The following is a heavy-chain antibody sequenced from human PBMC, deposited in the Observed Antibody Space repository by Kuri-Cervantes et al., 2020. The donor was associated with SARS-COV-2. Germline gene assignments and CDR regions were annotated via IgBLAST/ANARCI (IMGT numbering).Heavy chain of an antibody. D-gene: IGHD1-14*01. CDR1: GGSFSGYY. J-gene: IGHJ5*02. CDR3: AKHRWFDP. Sequence: SQTLSLTCAVYGGSFSGYYWSWIRQPPGKGLEWIGEINHSESTNYNPSLKSRVTISVDTSRNQFSLKLSSVTAADTAVYYCAKHRWFDPWGQGTLVTVSS. V-gene: IGHV4-34*01. CDR2: INHSEST.